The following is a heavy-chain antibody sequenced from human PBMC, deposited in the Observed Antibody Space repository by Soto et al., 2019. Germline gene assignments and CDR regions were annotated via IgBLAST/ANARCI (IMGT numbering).Heavy chain of an antibody. Sequence: QVQLVESGGGVVQPGRSLRLSGAASGFTFSSYGMHWVRQAPGKGLEWVAVISYDGSNKYYADSVKGRFTISRDNSKNTLSLQMNSLRAEDTAVYYCAKAGDVWSGYSIDYWGQGTLVTVSS. CDR1: GFTFSSYG. V-gene: IGHV3-30*18. J-gene: IGHJ4*02. CDR2: ISYDGSNK. D-gene: IGHD3-3*01. CDR3: AKAGDVWSGYSIDY.